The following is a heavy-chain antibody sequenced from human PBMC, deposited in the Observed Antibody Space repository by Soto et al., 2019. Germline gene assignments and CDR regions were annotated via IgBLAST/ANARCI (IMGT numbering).Heavy chain of an antibody. V-gene: IGHV1-18*01. CDR3: ALGDSSGYYYYYYGMDV. Sequence: ASVKVSCKASGYTFTSYGISWVRQAPGQGLEWMGWISAYNGNTNYAQKLRGRVTMTTDTSTSTAYMELRSLRSDDTAVYYCALGDSSGYYYYYYGMDVWGQGTTVTVSS. CDR2: ISAYNGNT. D-gene: IGHD3-22*01. CDR1: GYTFTSYG. J-gene: IGHJ6*02.